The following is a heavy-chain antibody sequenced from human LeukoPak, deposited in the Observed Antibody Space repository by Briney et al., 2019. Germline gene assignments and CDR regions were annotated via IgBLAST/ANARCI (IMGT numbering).Heavy chain of an antibody. D-gene: IGHD6-19*01. Sequence: SETLSLTCAFYGGSFSGYYWSWIRQPPGKGLEWIGEINHSGSTNYNPSLKSRVTISVDTSKNQFSLKLSSVTAADTAVYYCALSIAVAGTGTEDYWGQGTLVTVSS. V-gene: IGHV4-34*01. CDR1: GGSFSGYY. CDR2: INHSGST. CDR3: ALSIAVAGTGTEDY. J-gene: IGHJ4*02.